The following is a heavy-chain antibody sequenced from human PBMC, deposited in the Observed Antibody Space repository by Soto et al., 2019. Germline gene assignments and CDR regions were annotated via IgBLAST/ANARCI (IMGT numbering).Heavy chain of an antibody. CDR1: GDSINSGNYY. CDR3: ARETRSLEAPYHYYGLDV. V-gene: IGHV4-61*01. J-gene: IGHJ6*02. CDR2: VFYTGST. Sequence: QVQLQESGPGLVKPSETLSLTCTVSGDSINSGNYYWSWIRQSPGKGLEWLGYVFYTGSTNHNPSLTGRVTFSVGMSMKQFSLRLMSVTAADTGVYYWARETRSLEAPYHYYGLDVWGQGTTVTVSS. D-gene: IGHD1-1*01.